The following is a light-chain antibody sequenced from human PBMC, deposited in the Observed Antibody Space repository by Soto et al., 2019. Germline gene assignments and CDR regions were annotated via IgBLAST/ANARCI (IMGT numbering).Light chain of an antibody. CDR1: QGIGVY. CDR3: QKYNRAPLT. J-gene: IGKJ4*01. V-gene: IGKV1-27*01. Sequence: DSQMTQSPSSLSASLGDRVTITCRASQGIGVYLAWFQQKPGNVPKLLIYAASTLQSGVPSRFSGSGSGTDFTLTISSLQPEDVATYYCQKYNRAPLTFGGGNKVEIK. CDR2: AAS.